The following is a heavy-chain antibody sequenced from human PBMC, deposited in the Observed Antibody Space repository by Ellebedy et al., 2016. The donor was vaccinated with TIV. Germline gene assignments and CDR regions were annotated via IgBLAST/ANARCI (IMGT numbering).Heavy chain of an antibody. J-gene: IGHJ4*02. CDR3: ASVPSAGADF. Sequence: ASVKVSCKTSGYTFTKYYFHWIRQAPGRGLEWMGVLDARVGSTTYAQSLQGRVTMTRDTSTRTVYMELRSLRLEDTAVYYCASVPSAGADFWGQGTLVTVSS. CDR1: GYTFTKYY. CDR2: LDARVGST. D-gene: IGHD4-17*01. V-gene: IGHV1-46*01.